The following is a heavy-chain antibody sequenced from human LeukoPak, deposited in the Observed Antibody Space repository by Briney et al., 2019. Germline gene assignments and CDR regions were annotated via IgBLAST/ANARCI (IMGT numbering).Heavy chain of an antibody. CDR3: AKDRWTSGTSSFDC. Sequence: GGSLRLSCAASGFTFSSYAMSWVRQAPGKGLEWVSAISGSGGSTYYADSVKGRFAISRDNFKNTLYLQMDSLRAEDTAVYYCAKDRWTSGTSSFDCWGQGTLVTVSS. V-gene: IGHV3-23*01. J-gene: IGHJ4*02. CDR1: GFTFSSYA. CDR2: ISGSGGST. D-gene: IGHD1-26*01.